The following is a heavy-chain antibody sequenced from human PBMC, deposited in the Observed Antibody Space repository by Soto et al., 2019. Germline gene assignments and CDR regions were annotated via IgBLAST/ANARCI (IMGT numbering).Heavy chain of an antibody. CDR3: ARDILSVGPRANDACDV. J-gene: IGHJ3*01. Sequence: QVQLVQSGAEVRKPGASVNISCRSSGFSFSDHLINWVRQAPGQSLEWMGWINPDNGNTRDSQKFQGRVTISRHSSASIAYVEVSDLTAEDTAVYYCARDILSVGPRANDACDVWGQGTMVTVSS. D-gene: IGHD2-8*02. CDR2: INPDNGNT. V-gene: IGHV1-3*01. CDR1: GFSFSDHL.